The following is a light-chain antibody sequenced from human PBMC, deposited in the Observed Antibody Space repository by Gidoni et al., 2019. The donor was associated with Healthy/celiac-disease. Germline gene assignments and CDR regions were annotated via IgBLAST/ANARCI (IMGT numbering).Light chain of an antibody. CDR2: GAS. Sequence: IVLTQSPGTLSLSPGERATLSCRASQSVSSSYLSWYQQKPGQAPRLLIYGASSRATGIPDRCSGSGSGTDFTLTISRLEPEDCAVYYCQQYGSSPPNTFGQGTKLEIK. J-gene: IGKJ2*01. V-gene: IGKV3-20*01. CDR3: QQYGSSPPNT. CDR1: QSVSSSY.